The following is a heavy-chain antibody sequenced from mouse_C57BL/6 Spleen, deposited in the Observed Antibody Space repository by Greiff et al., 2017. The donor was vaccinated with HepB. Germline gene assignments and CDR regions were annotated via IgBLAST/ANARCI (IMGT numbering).Heavy chain of an antibody. D-gene: IGHD1-1*01. CDR3: ARERDYYGSSPYWYFDV. CDR1: GFTFSSYA. J-gene: IGHJ1*03. V-gene: IGHV5-4*01. CDR2: ISDGGSYT. Sequence: EVMLVESGGGLVKPGGSLKLSCAASGFTFSSYAMSWVRQTPEKRLEWVATISDGGSYTYYPDNVKGRFTISRDNAKNNLYLQMSHLKSEDTAMYYCARERDYYGSSPYWYFDVWGTGTTVTVSS.